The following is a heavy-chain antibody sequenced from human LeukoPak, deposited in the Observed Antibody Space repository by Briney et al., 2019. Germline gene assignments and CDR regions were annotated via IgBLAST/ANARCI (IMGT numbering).Heavy chain of an antibody. CDR2: INHSGST. V-gene: IGHV4-34*01. Sequence: PSETLSLTCTVSGGSISSYYWSWIRQPPGKGLEWIGEINHSGSTNYNPSLKSRVTISVDTSKNQFPLKLSSVTAADTAFYYCARYIVSYPHDAFDIWGQGTMVTVSS. D-gene: IGHD1-26*01. CDR3: ARYIVSYPHDAFDI. J-gene: IGHJ3*02. CDR1: GGSISSYY.